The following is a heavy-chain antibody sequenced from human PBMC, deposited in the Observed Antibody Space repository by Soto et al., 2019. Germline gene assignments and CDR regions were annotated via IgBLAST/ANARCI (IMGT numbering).Heavy chain of an antibody. CDR1: GFNFSRYS. D-gene: IGHD6-13*01. Sequence: EVQLVESGGGLVKPGGSLRLSCAASGFNFSRYSMHWVRQAPGKGLEWVSSISGSSSSIYSADSLKGRFTISRDNAKTSLYLQMNSLRAEDTAAYYCARFSSRWPDTSLYFFDYWGQGTLVTVSS. V-gene: IGHV3-21*01. CDR3: ARFSSRWPDTSLYFFDY. CDR2: ISGSSSSI. J-gene: IGHJ4*02.